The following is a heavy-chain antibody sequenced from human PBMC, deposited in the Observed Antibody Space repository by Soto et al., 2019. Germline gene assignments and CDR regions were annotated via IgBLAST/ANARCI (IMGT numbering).Heavy chain of an antibody. CDR2: IIPVFNTT. Sequence: QVHLVQSEAEVKKPGSSVKVSCKASGGTFSSYTVSWVRQAPGQGLEWVGGIIPVFNTTYYAQNFQGRVTILADKSTSTAYMELSHLRSEDTAVYYCARSLGRGWTPYWGQGTLVTVSS. V-gene: IGHV1-69*06. CDR1: GGTFSSYT. CDR3: ARSLGRGWTPY. J-gene: IGHJ4*02. D-gene: IGHD6-19*01.